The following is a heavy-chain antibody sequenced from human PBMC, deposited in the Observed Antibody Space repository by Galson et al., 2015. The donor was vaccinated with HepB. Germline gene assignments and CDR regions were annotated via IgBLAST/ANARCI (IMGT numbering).Heavy chain of an antibody. V-gene: IGHV3-33*01. CDR3: ARAGGYLYYFDY. D-gene: IGHD3-22*01. J-gene: IGHJ4*02. CDR1: GFTFSSYG. CDR2: IWYDGSNK. Sequence: SLRLSCAASGFTFSSYGMHWVRQAPGKGLEWVAVIWYDGSNKYYADSVKGRFTISRDNSKNTLYLQMNSLRAEDTAVYYCARAGGYLYYFDYWGQGTLVTVSS.